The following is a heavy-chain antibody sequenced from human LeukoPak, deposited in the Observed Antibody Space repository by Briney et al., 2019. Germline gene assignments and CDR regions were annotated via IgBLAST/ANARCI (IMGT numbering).Heavy chain of an antibody. CDR3: VREYPDCGGDCLAY. V-gene: IGHV3-23*01. CDR1: GFTFSSYA. J-gene: IGHJ4*02. CDR2: ISGSGGST. Sequence: QTGRSLRLXCAASGFTFSSYAMSWVRQAPGKGLEWVSAISGSGGSTYYADSVKGRFTISRDNSKSTLYLQMNSLRGEDTAVYYCVREYPDCGGDCLAYWGQGTLVTVSS. D-gene: IGHD2-21*02.